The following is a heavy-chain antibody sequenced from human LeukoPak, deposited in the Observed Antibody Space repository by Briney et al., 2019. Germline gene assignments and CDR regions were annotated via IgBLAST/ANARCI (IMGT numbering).Heavy chain of an antibody. Sequence: GGSLRLSCAASGFTFSSYAMSWVRQAPGKGLEWVSAISGSGGNTYYAASVKGRFTISRDNAKNTLSLQMNSLRAEDTARYYCVKEVRCCSGTTCYFRFFDYWGQGTLVTVSS. CDR2: ISGSGGNT. D-gene: IGHD2-15*01. J-gene: IGHJ4*02. V-gene: IGHV3-23*01. CDR1: GFTFSSYA. CDR3: VKEVRCCSGTTCYFRFFDY.